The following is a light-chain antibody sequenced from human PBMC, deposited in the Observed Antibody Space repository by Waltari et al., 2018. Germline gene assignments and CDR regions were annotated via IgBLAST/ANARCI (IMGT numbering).Light chain of an antibody. V-gene: IGKV1-39*01. CDR2: AAS. J-gene: IGKJ4*01. CDR3: QQSFTTPT. CDR1: QTIVRS. Sequence: DIQLTQSPSSLSASVGERVTSTCRASQTIVRSLNWYQQQPGKAPKLLIYAASNLQSGVPSIFRGSGSGTDFTLTIASLQPEDFATYYCQQSFTTPTFGGGTTVDIK.